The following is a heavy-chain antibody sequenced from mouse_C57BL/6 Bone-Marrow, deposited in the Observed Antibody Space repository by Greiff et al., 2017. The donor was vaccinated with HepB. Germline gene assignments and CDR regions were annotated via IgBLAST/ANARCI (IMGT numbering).Heavy chain of an antibody. CDR1: GYSFTGYY. V-gene: IGHV1-43*01. Sequence: VQLQQSGPELVKPGASVKISCKASGYSFTGYYMHWVKQSSEKSLEWIGEINPSTGGTSYNQKFKGKATLTVDKSSSTAYMQLKSLTSEDSAVYYCARDRVWGQGTTLTVSS. CDR3: ARDRV. J-gene: IGHJ2*01. CDR2: INPSTGGT.